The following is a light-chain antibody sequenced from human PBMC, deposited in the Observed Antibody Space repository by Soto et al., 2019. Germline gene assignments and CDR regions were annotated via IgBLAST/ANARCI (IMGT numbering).Light chain of an antibody. CDR3: QQYNNWPIT. Sequence: IVLTQSPATLSVSPGERATLSCRASQSVSSNLAWHQQRPGQAPRLLIYGASTRATGVPARFSGSGSGTEFTLTISSLQSEDFAVYYCQQYNNWPITFGQGTRLEIK. CDR2: GAS. J-gene: IGKJ5*01. V-gene: IGKV3D-15*01. CDR1: QSVSSN.